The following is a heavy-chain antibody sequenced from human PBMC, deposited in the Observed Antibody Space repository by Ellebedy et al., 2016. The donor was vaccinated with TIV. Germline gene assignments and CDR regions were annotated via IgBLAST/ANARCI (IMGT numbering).Heavy chain of an antibody. CDR2: INPNSGST. D-gene: IGHD6-19*01. CDR1: GYPFTGYY. J-gene: IGHJ4*02. CDR3: ARDLGQWLVRYCFDY. Sequence: ASVKVSCKASGYPFTGYYIHWVRQAPGQGLEWMGWINPNSGSTNFAQNFQGRVTVTSDTSISTASMELRRLTSADTAVYFCARDLGQWLVRYCFDYWGQGTLVTVSS. V-gene: IGHV1-2*02.